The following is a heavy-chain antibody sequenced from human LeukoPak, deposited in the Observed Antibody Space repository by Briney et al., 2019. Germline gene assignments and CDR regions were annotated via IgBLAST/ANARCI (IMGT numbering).Heavy chain of an antibody. J-gene: IGHJ4*02. Sequence: GGPLRLSCAASGFTFSSYAMHGVRQTPGKGLEWVAVISYDGSNKYYADSVKGRFTISRDNSKNTLYLQMNSLRAEDTAVYYCARDFGYSNYWGQGTLVTVSS. CDR1: GFTFSSYA. D-gene: IGHD2-21*01. CDR2: ISYDGSNK. V-gene: IGHV3-30-3*01. CDR3: ARDFGYSNY.